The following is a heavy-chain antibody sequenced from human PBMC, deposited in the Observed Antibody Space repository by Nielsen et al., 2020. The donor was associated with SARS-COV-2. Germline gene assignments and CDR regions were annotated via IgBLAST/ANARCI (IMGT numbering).Heavy chain of an antibody. CDR3: ASGVDP. D-gene: IGHD5-12*01. CDR2: ISSSSSYI. J-gene: IGHJ5*02. CDR1: GFTFSSYS. V-gene: IGHV3-21*01. Sequence: GESLKISCAASGFTFSSYSMNWVRQAPGKGLEWVSSISSSSSYIYYADSVKGRFTISRDNAKNSLYLQMDSLRAEDTAAYYCASGVDPWGQGTLVTVSS.